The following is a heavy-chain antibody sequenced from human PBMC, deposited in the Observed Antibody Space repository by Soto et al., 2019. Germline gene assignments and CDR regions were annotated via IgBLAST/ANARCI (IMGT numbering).Heavy chain of an antibody. V-gene: IGHV3-23*01. D-gene: IGHD3-10*01. J-gene: IGHJ4*02. Sequence: EVQLLESGGGLVQPGGSLRLSCAASGFTFSSYSMNWVRQAPGKWLEWVATVGGGGEHTFYADSVKSRFTISRDDSQNKLYLQMNSLRAEDPAVYFCAKRDSGSGRSPPLINDWVQGTLVTVSS. CDR1: GFTFSSYS. CDR2: VGGGGEHT. CDR3: AKRDSGSGRSPPLIND.